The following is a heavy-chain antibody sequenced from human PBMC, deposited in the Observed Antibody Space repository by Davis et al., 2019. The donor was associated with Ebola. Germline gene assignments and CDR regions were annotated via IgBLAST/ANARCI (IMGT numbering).Heavy chain of an antibody. D-gene: IGHD3-3*01. CDR2: INHSGST. CDR1: GGSSSGYY. J-gene: IGHJ3*02. Sequence: MPSETLSPTCPVYGGSSSGYYWSWIRQLPGKGLEWIGEINHSGSTNYNPSLKSRVTISVDTSKNQFSLKLSSVTAADTAVYYCARRGSQITIFGVWAFDIWGQGTMVTVSS. CDR3: ARRGSQITIFGVWAFDI. V-gene: IGHV4-34*01.